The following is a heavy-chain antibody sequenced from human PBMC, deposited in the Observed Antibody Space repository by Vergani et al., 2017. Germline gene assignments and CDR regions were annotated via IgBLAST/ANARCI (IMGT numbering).Heavy chain of an antibody. CDR3: ARHFPPWEGGGYDFDY. CDR2: IYYSGST. CDR1: GGSISSSRYY. J-gene: IGHJ4*02. V-gene: IGHV4-39*01. Sequence: QLQLQESGPGLVKPSETLSLTCTVSGGSISSSRYYWGWIRQPPGKGLEWIGSIYYSGSTDYNPSLKSRVTISVDTSKNQFSLKLSSVTAADTAVYYCARHFPPWEGGGYDFDYWGQGTLVTVSS. D-gene: IGHD5-18*01.